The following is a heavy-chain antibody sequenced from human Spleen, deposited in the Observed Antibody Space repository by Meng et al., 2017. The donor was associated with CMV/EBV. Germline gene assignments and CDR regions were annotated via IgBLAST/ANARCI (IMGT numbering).Heavy chain of an antibody. CDR2: IYYSGST. J-gene: IGHJ4*02. V-gene: IGHV4-39*02. Sequence: VSGGSISSSPYYWAWIRQPPGKGLEWIGSIYYSGSTYYNASLNSRVTMSVDTSKNHFSLKLTSVTAADTAVYYCARPGGTYYWYFDYWGQGTLVTSPQ. D-gene: IGHD1-26*01. CDR1: GGSISSSPYY. CDR3: ARPGGTYYWYFDY.